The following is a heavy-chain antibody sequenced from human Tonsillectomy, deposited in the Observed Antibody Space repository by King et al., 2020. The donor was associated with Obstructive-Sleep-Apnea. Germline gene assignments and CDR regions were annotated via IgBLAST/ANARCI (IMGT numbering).Heavy chain of an antibody. CDR1: GFTFSGHG. V-gene: IGHV3-30*02. J-gene: IGHJ4*02. CDR3: AKGDYYGSGYYIDY. D-gene: IGHD3-10*01. CDR2: IRYDGTNK. Sequence: VQLVESGGGVVQPGGSLRLSCAASGFTFSGHGMHWVRQAPGKGLERVGFIRYDGTNKYYADSVKGRFTISRDNSKNTLSLQVSSLRADDTAVYHCAKGDYYGSGYYIDYWGQGTLVTVSS.